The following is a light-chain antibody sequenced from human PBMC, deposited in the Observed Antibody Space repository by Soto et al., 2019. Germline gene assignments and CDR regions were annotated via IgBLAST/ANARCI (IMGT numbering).Light chain of an antibody. Sequence: EFVLTQSPGTLCLSPGERATLSCRSSQTVRNNYLAWYQQKPGQAPRLLIYVASSRATGIPDRFSGGGSGTDFTLTISRLEPEDFAVYYCQQFRSYPLTFGGGTKVDIK. CDR2: VAS. CDR3: QQFRSYPLT. V-gene: IGKV3-20*01. J-gene: IGKJ4*01. CDR1: QTVRNNY.